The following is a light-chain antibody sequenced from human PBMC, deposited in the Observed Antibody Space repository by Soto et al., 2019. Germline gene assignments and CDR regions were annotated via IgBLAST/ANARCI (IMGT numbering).Light chain of an antibody. J-gene: IGKJ1*01. V-gene: IGKV3-15*01. CDR3: QQSNDWPPT. CDR1: QRGSST. CDR2: GAS. Sequence: EKVMTQSPATLSVSPGERATLSCRASQRGSSTVAWYQQKPGQAPRLLISGASTRATGVPARFSGSGSGTDFSLTLTSLQSEDVGVYYCQQSNDWPPTFGQGTRVEIK.